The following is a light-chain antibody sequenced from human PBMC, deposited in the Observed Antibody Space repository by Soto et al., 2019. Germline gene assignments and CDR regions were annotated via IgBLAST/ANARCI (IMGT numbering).Light chain of an antibody. CDR1: SSDVGGYNY. J-gene: IGLJ1*01. CDR2: DVS. V-gene: IGLV2-14*03. Sequence: QSVLTQPASVSWSPGQSISISCTGTSSDVGGYNYVSWYQHQPGKAPKLVIFDVSGRPSGISNRFSGSKSGNTASLTISGLRPEDEADYYCSSYAGTNNLGVFGTGTKVTVL. CDR3: SSYAGTNNLGV.